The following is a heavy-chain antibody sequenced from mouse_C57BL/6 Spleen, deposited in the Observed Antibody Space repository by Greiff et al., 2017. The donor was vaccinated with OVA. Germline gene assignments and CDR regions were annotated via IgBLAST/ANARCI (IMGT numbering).Heavy chain of an antibody. D-gene: IGHD4-1*01. CDR3: ARARTGTDYAMDY. CDR1: GFTFSSYA. Sequence: EVMLVESGGGLVKPGGSLKLSCAASGFTFSSYAMSWVRQTPEKRLEWVATISDGGSYTYYPDNVKGRFTISRDNAKNNLYLQMSHLKSEDTAMYYCARARTGTDYAMDYWGQGTSVTVSS. V-gene: IGHV5-4*03. CDR2: ISDGGSYT. J-gene: IGHJ4*01.